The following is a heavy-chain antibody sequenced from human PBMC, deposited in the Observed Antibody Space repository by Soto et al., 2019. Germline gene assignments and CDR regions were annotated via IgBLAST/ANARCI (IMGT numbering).Heavy chain of an antibody. J-gene: IGHJ6*02. CDR2: ISYDGSNK. Sequence: GGSLRLSCAASGFTFSSYGMHWVRQAPGKGLEWVAVISYDGSNKYYADSVKGRFTISRDNSKNTLYLQMNSLRAEDTAVYYCAKGRVGYDYYGMDVWGQGTTVTVSS. CDR3: AKGRVGYDYYGMDV. CDR1: GFTFSSYG. V-gene: IGHV3-30*18.